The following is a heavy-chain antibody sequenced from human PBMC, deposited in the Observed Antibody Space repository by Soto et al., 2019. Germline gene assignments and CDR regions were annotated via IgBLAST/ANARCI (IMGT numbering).Heavy chain of an antibody. V-gene: IGHV3-30-3*01. D-gene: IGHD6-19*01. Sequence: QEQLVESGGGVVQPGRSLRLSCAASGFTFSSYAIHWVREAPGKGLEWVALISPNGNNQFYEDSVRGRFTMSRDNSKNTIDLQTGNLQGADTAVYYCARPIIAVAHLDPFDIWGQGTMVTVSS. CDR3: ARPIIAVAHLDPFDI. J-gene: IGHJ3*02. CDR2: ISPNGNNQ. CDR1: GFTFSSYA.